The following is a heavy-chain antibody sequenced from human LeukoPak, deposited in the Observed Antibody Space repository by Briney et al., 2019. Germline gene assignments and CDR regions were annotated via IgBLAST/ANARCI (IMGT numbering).Heavy chain of an antibody. Sequence: ASVKVSCKASGYTFTGYYMHWVRQAPGQGLEWMGRINPNSGGTNYAQKFQGRVTMTRDTSISTAYMELSRLRSDDTAVYYCANPRYDSSGYYYVDWGQGTLVTVSS. CDR3: ANPRYDSSGYYYVD. V-gene: IGHV1-2*06. J-gene: IGHJ4*02. D-gene: IGHD3-22*01. CDR1: GYTFTGYY. CDR2: INPNSGGT.